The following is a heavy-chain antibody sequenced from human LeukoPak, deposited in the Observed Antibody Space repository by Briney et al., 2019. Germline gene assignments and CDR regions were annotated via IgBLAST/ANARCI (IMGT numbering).Heavy chain of an antibody. D-gene: IGHD3-3*01. CDR2: ISSSSSYI. CDR1: GFTFSSYS. Sequence: PGGSLRLSCAASGFTFSSYSMNWVRQAPGKGLEWVSSISSSSSYIYYADSVKGRFTISRDNAKNSLYLQMNSLRAEDTAVYYCAKELQYYDFWSGYYGMDVWGQGTTVTVSS. CDR3: AKELQYYDFWSGYYGMDV. V-gene: IGHV3-21*04. J-gene: IGHJ6*02.